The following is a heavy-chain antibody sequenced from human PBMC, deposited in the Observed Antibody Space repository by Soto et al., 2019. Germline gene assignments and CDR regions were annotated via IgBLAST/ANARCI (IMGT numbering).Heavy chain of an antibody. Sequence: GGSLRLSCAASGFTFSSYGMHWVRQAPGKGLEWVAVISYDGSNKYYADSVKGRFTISRDNSKNTLYLQMNSLRAEDTAVYYCAKAGAGTTIDRGKESNYYYYGMDVWGQGTTVTVSS. D-gene: IGHD1-7*01. CDR2: ISYDGSNK. CDR3: AKAGAGTTIDRGKESNYYYYGMDV. J-gene: IGHJ6*02. CDR1: GFTFSSYG. V-gene: IGHV3-30*18.